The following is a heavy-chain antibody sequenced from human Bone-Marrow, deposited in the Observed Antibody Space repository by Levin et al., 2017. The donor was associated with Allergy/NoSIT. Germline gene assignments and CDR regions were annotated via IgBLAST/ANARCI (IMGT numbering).Heavy chain of an antibody. CDR2: IDPSDSYV. D-gene: IGHD3-10*01. CDR1: GYRFNTYW. CDR3: ARQMFGSGKKIDY. V-gene: IGHV5-10-1*01. J-gene: IGHJ4*02. Sequence: GGSLRLSCEASGYRFNTYWINWVRQMPGKGLEWMAKIDPSDSYVNYNPSFQGHVTISVDKSINTVYVQWSSLKASDTAMYYCARQMFGSGKKIDYWGQGTLVTVS.